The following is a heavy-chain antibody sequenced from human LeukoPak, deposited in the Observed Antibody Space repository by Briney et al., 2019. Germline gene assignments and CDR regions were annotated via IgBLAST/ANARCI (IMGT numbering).Heavy chain of an antibody. CDR3: ARDRGAYSSGRYESFDY. CDR2: IYYSGST. CDR1: GGSISSYY. J-gene: IGHJ4*02. Sequence: SETLSLTCTVSGGSISSYYWSWIRQPPGKGLEWIGYIYYSGSTNYNPSLKSRVTISVDTSKNQFSLKLSSVTAADTAVYYCARDRGAYSSGRYESFDYWGQGTLVTVSS. V-gene: IGHV4-59*01. D-gene: IGHD6-19*01.